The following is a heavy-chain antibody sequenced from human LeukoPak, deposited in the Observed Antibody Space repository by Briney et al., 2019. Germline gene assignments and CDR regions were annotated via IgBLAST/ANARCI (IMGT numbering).Heavy chain of an antibody. CDR1: GFTFSTYS. Sequence: GGSLRLSCAASGFTFSTYSMNWVRQAPGKGLEWASYISSSSSTIYYADSVKGRFTISRDNAKNSLYLQMNSLRAEDTAVYYCARLGGNLRWLSFDYWGQGTLVTVSS. CDR3: ARLGGNLRWLSFDY. J-gene: IGHJ4*02. V-gene: IGHV3-48*01. D-gene: IGHD3-22*01. CDR2: ISSSSSTI.